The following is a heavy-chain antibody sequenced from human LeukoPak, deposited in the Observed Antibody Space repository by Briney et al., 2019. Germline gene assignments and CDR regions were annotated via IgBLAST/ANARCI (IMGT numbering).Heavy chain of an antibody. J-gene: IGHJ4*02. CDR3: ARLVVVAATPGYFDC. D-gene: IGHD2-15*01. Sequence: KPEGSLRLSCAASVFTFSDYYMSWVRQAPGKGLEWVSYITSSSYTNYADSVKDRFTISRDNAKNSLYLQMNSLRAEDTAIYYCARLVVVAATPGYFDCWGQGTLVTVSS. V-gene: IGHV3-11*06. CDR2: ITSSSYT. CDR1: VFTFSDYY.